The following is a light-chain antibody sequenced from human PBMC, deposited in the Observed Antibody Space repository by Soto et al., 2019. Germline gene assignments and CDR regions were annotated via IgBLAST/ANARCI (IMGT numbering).Light chain of an antibody. V-gene: IGLV1-44*01. Sequence: QSVLTQPPSASGTPRPRVPLSFSGGSSNIGTNAVNWYQQLPGTAPKLLIYNNNQRPSGVPDRFSGSKSGTSASLAISGLQSEDEADYYCAAWDDSLNGYVFGTGTQLTVL. CDR2: NNN. J-gene: IGLJ1*01. CDR1: SSNIGTNA. CDR3: AAWDDSLNGYV.